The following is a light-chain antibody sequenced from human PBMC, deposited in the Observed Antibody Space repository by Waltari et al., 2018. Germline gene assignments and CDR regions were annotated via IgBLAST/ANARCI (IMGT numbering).Light chain of an antibody. J-gene: IGLJ1*01. CDR2: EVY. CDR3: CSYAGSGIYV. CDR1: NSDVGSYDP. V-gene: IGLV2-23*02. Sequence: QSALTQPASVSGSPGQSITLSCTGPNSDVGSYDPIPWNQQYPGKAPKLIIYEVYNRPSEVSNRFSGSKSGNTASLTISGLQADDEADYYCCSYAGSGIYVFGTGSQVTVL.